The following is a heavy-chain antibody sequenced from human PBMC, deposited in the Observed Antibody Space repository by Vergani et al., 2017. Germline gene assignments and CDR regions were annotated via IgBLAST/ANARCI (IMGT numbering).Heavy chain of an antibody. Sequence: EVQLVESGGGLVQPGGSLRLSCAASGFTFSSYSMNWVRQAPGKGLEWVSYISSSSSTIYYADSVKGRFTISRDNAKNSLYLQMNSLRAEDTAVYYCARDPQGGSSGYYWGYYYYYGMDVWGQGP. J-gene: IGHJ6*02. V-gene: IGHV3-48*01. D-gene: IGHD3-22*01. CDR1: GFTFSSYS. CDR2: ISSSSSTI. CDR3: ARDPQGGSSGYYWGYYYYYGMDV.